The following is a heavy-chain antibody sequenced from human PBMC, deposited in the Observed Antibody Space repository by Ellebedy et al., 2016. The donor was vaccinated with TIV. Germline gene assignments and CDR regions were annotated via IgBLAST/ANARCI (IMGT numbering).Heavy chain of an antibody. D-gene: IGHD6-13*01. CDR1: GFTFSTYS. V-gene: IGHV3-48*01. CDR3: ERDAVKLATEAFDI. CDR2: ISSSSSTI. J-gene: IGHJ3*02. Sequence: PGGSLRLSCVASGFTFSTYSMNWVRQAPGKGLEWVSYISSSSSTIYYADSVTGRFTISRDNAKNSLYLQMNSLRAEDTAVYYCERDAVKLATEAFDIWGQGTMVTVSS.